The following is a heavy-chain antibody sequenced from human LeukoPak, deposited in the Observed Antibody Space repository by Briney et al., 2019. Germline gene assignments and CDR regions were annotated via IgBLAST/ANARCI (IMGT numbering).Heavy chain of an antibody. J-gene: IGHJ5*02. Sequence: PGGSLRLSCAASGFTVSSNYMSWVRQAPGKGLEWVSVIYSGGSTYYAYSVKCRFTISRDNYKNSLYLQMNSLNAEDTAVYYCERDVYNWNYEDWFDPWGQGTLATVSS. CDR1: GFTVSSNY. CDR2: IYSGGST. CDR3: ERDVYNWNYEDWFDP. D-gene: IGHD1-7*01. V-gene: IGHV3-66*02.